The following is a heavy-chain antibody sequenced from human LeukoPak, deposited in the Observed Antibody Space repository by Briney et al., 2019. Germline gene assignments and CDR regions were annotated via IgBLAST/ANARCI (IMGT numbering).Heavy chain of an antibody. D-gene: IGHD4-11*01. J-gene: IGHJ3*02. CDR2: IYSGGRI. CDR3: ARAPWAYGNYVHAFDI. V-gene: IGHV4-34*01. CDR1: GGSFSGYY. Sequence: SETLSLTCAVYGGSFSGYYWSWIRQPPGKGLEWIGSIYSGGRIYYNPSLKSRVSISIDTSNNDLSLKVTSVTAADTAGYYCARAPWAYGNYVHAFDIWGQGTMVTVSS.